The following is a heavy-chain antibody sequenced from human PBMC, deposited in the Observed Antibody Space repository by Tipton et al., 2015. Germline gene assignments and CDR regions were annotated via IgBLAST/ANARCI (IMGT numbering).Heavy chain of an antibody. CDR1: GASLSSGGYY. D-gene: IGHD4/OR15-4a*01. V-gene: IGHV4-39*01. CDR2: IYYSGPT. J-gene: IGHJ4*02. Sequence: TLSLTCTVSGASLSSGGYYWGWIRQPPGKGLEWIGSIYYSGPTSYNPSLKTRVTISLDTSKDQFSLKLSSVTAADTAVYYCASRGAYGGNLPFDYWGQGTQVTVSS. CDR3: ASRGAYGGNLPFDY.